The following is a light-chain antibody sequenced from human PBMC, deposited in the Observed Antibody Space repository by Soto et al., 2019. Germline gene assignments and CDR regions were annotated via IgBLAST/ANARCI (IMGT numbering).Light chain of an antibody. CDR3: SSYTGTSTPYV. CDR2: EVS. J-gene: IGLJ1*01. Sequence: QSVLTQPASVSGSPGQSITISCTGTSSDVGGYNYVSWYQQHPGKAPELMIYEVSNRPSGVSNRFSGSKSGNTASLTISGLQAEDEADYYCSSYTGTSTPYVFGTGTKVTVL. V-gene: IGLV2-14*01. CDR1: SSDVGGYNY.